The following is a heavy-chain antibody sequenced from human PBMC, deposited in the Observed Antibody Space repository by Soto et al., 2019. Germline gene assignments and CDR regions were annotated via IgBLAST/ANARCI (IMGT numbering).Heavy chain of an antibody. J-gene: IGHJ4*02. CDR3: AHRRGVDPDFDY. D-gene: IGHD1-26*01. Sequence: TLSLTCSVSDDSINSDKYYWGWIRQPPGKALEWLALIYWNDDKRYSPSLKSRLTITKDTSKNQVVLTMTNMDPVDTATYYCAHRRGVDPDFDYWGQGTLVTVSS. CDR1: DDSINSDKYY. V-gene: IGHV2-5*01. CDR2: IYWNDDK.